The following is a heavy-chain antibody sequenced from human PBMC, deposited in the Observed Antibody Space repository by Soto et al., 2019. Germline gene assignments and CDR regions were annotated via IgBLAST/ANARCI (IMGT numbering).Heavy chain of an antibody. CDR2: IYWNDDK. Sequence: QITLKESGPTLVKPTQTLTLTCTFSGFSLSTSGVGAGWIRQPPGKALEWLALIYWNDDKRYSPSLKSRLTITKDTSKNQVVLTMTNMDPVDTATYYCAHISDFWSGGPFDYWGQGTLVTVSS. J-gene: IGHJ4*02. CDR1: GFSLSTSGVG. V-gene: IGHV2-5*01. CDR3: AHISDFWSGGPFDY. D-gene: IGHD3-3*01.